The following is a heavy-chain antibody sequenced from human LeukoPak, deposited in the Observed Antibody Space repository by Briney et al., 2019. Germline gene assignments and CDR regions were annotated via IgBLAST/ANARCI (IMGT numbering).Heavy chain of an antibody. CDR2: IDYRGST. V-gene: IGHV4-59*01. Sequence: PSETLSITCTVSGGSISTYYWSWIRQPPGKGLEWIAYIDYRGSTTYNPSLRSRVTISVDTPRNQFSLKLSSVTAADTAVYYCARSRSGYSYDHAAFEIWGQGTMVTVSS. CDR3: ARSRSGYSYDHAAFEI. J-gene: IGHJ3*02. CDR1: GGSISTYY. D-gene: IGHD5-18*01.